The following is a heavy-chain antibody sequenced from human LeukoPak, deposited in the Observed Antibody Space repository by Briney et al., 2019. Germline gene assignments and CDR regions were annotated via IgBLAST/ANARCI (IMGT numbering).Heavy chain of an antibody. CDR3: ARSKSPRPRLGAFDI. Sequence: RASVKVSCKASGYTFTSYDINWVRQAPGQGLEWMGGIIPIFGTANYAQKFQGRVTITADESTSTAYMELSSLRSEDTAVYYCARSKSPRPRLGAFDIWGQGTMVTVSS. V-gene: IGHV1-69*13. CDR2: IIPIFGTA. D-gene: IGHD6-25*01. J-gene: IGHJ3*02. CDR1: GYTFTSYD.